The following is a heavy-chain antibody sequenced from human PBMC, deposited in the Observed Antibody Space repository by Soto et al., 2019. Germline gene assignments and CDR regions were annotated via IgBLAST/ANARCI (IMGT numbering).Heavy chain of an antibody. CDR1: GYSFSRYW. Sequence: PGESLKISCKGSGYSFSRYWIGWVRQMPGKGLEWMGIIYPGDSDIRYSPSFQGQVTISADKSISTAHLQWSSLKASDTAMYYCARRDGSYLTFEYWGQETLVTVSS. D-gene: IGHD1-26*01. V-gene: IGHV5-51*01. CDR2: IYPGDSDI. J-gene: IGHJ4*02. CDR3: ARRDGSYLTFEY.